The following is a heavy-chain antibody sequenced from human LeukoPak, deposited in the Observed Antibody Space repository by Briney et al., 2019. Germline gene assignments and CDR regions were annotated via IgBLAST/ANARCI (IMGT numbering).Heavy chain of an antibody. Sequence: GGSLRLSCAASGFTFSSYAMSWVRQAPGKGLEWVSGISASGGSTYYADSVKGRLTISRDNSKNTLYLQMNSLRAEDTAVSYCARRLTGASFCYWGQGALVTVSS. CDR1: GFTFSSYA. D-gene: IGHD3-9*01. J-gene: IGHJ4*02. CDR3: ARRLTGASFCY. CDR2: ISASGGST. V-gene: IGHV3-23*01.